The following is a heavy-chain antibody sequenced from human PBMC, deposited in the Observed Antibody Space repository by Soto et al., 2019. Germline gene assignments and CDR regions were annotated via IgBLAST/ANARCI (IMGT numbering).Heavy chain of an antibody. CDR3: GRGSGPRGRPY. J-gene: IGHJ4*02. CDR1: GFIFNNYW. Sequence: GSLRLSCAASGFIFNNYWMHWVRQSPGKGLVWVARIHGDGITTTYVDSVKGRFTISRDNAKNTVYLQMNSLRAEDTAVYYCGRGSGPRGRPYWGQGILVTVS. D-gene: IGHD6-25*01. CDR2: IHGDGITT. V-gene: IGHV3-74*01.